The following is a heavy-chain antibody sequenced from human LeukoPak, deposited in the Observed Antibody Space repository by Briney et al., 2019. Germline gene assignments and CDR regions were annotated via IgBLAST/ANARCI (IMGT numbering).Heavy chain of an antibody. V-gene: IGHV3-23*01. CDR2: ISGSGGST. CDR3: AKTKQQWYFVDAFDI. Sequence: GGSLRLSCAASGFTFSSYAMSWVRQASGKGLEWVSAISGSGGSTYYADSVKGRFTISRDNSKNTLYLQMNSLRAEDTAVYYCAKTKQQWYFVDAFDIWGQGTMVTVSS. J-gene: IGHJ3*02. D-gene: IGHD6-19*01. CDR1: GFTFSSYA.